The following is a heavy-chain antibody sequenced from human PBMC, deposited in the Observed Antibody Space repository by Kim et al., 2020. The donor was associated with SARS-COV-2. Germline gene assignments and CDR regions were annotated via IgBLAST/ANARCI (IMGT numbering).Heavy chain of an antibody. J-gene: IGHJ4*02. D-gene: IGHD6-19*01. V-gene: IGHV4-4*09. CDR3: ARSGAVAATGRVDY. Sequence: NPSLKSRVTISVDTSKNQFSLKLSSVTAADTAMYYCARSGAVAATGRVDYWGQGTLVTVSS.